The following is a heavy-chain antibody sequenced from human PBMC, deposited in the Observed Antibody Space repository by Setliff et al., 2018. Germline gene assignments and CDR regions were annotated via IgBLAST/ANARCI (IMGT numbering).Heavy chain of an antibody. CDR3: ARGIYYFDIMGDP. V-gene: IGHV1-18*01. D-gene: IGHD3-22*01. J-gene: IGHJ5*02. CDR1: GYNFITFG. CDR2: IRPHNGNT. Sequence: ASVKVSCKTSGYNFITFGVSWVRQAPGQGLEWMGWIRPHNGNTAYAQKFQDRVILTTDTSTTTVYMELRSLRSDDTAVYYCARGIYYFDIMGDPWGQGTLVTVSS.